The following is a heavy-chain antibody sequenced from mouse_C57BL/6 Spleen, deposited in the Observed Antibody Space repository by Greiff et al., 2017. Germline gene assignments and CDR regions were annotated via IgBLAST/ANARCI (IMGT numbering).Heavy chain of an antibody. V-gene: IGHV5-17*01. J-gene: IGHJ1*03. CDR1: GFTFSDYG. Sequence: EVMLVESGGGLVKPGGSLKLSCAASGFTFSDYGMHWVRQAPEKGLEWVAYISSGSSTIYYADTVKGRFTISRDNAKNTLFLQMTSLRSEDTAMYYCARGDGNYPRYFDVWGTGTTVTVSS. CDR2: ISSGSSTI. CDR3: ARGDGNYPRYFDV. D-gene: IGHD2-1*01.